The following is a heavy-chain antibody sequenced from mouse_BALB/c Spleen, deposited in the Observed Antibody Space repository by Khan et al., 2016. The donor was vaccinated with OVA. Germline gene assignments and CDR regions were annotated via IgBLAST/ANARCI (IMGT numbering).Heavy chain of an antibody. D-gene: IGHD2-2*01. CDR3: ARVGYNGTMDC. J-gene: IGHJ4*01. CDR1: GFTFINYG. CDR2: INTYTGAP. V-gene: IGHV9-3-1*01. Sequence: QIQLVQSGPELKKPGETVQISCKASGFTFINYGMNWVKQAPGKGLKWMGWINTYTGAPTFADDFKDRFAFSLETSASTAYLQINSLKNEDTATYFCARVGYNGTMDCWGQGTSVTVSS.